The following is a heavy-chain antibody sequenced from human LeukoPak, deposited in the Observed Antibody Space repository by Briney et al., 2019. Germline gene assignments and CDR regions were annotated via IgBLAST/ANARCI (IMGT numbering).Heavy chain of an antibody. CDR3: ATDVTGSEDR. V-gene: IGHV3-74*01. J-gene: IGHJ5*02. Sequence: GGSLRLSCVASGFPFGNFWMHWVRQVPGKGLVWVARMDTDGRITDYADSVKGRFTISRDNARNTLYLQMRSLRADDTALYYCATDVTGSEDRWGQGTLVTVSS. CDR1: GFPFGNFW. CDR2: MDTDGRIT. D-gene: IGHD6-25*01.